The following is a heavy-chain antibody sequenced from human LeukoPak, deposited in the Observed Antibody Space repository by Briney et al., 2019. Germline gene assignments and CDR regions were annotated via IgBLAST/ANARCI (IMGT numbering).Heavy chain of an antibody. CDR3: ARFISGSYYDYFDY. CDR1: GGSISSSSYY. CDR2: IYYSGST. J-gene: IGHJ4*02. Sequence: SGTLSLTCTVSGGSISSSSYYWGWIRQPPGKGLEWIGSIYYSGSTYYNPSLKSRVTISVDRSKNQFSLKLSSVTAADTAVYYCARFISGSYYDYFDYWGQGMLVTVSS. D-gene: IGHD1-26*01. V-gene: IGHV4-39*01.